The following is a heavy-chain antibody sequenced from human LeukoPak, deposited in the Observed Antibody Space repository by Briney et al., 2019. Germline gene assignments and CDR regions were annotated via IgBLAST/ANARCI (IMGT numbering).Heavy chain of an antibody. J-gene: IGHJ5*02. D-gene: IGHD6-13*01. CDR3: ARSLGIAAAGNIDP. CDR2: INPNSGGT. Sequence: ASVTVSFKASGYTFTVYYMHWVRQAPGQGLEWMGWINPNSGGTNYAQKFQGRVTMTRDTSISTAYMELSRLRSDDTAVYYCARSLGIAAAGNIDPWGQGTLVTVSS. CDR1: GYTFTVYY. V-gene: IGHV1-2*02.